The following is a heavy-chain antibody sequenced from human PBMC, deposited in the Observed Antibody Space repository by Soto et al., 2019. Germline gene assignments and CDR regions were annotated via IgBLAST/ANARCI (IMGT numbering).Heavy chain of an antibody. J-gene: IGHJ4*02. CDR1: GFTIRNYA. Sequence: PGGSLRLSCEVSGFTIRNYAGHWIRNTPGKGLEWVAVIYYDGSNKYYADSVKGRFTISRDMSTSTAYMELSSLRPEDTAVYYCAADVGGYIYGLARHWGPGTLVTVSS. CDR3: AADVGGYIYGLARH. D-gene: IGHD4-17*01. V-gene: IGHV3-30-3*01. CDR2: IYYDGSNK.